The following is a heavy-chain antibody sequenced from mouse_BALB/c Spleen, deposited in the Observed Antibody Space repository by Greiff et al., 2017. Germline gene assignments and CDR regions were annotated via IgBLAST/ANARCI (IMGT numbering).Heavy chain of an antibody. D-gene: IGHD3-3*01. CDR2: INPNNGGT. CDR3: ARRGREGFAY. V-gene: IGHV1-18*01. J-gene: IGHJ3*01. Sequence: EVQLHQSGPELVKPGASVKIPCKASGYTFTDYNMDWVKQSHGKSLEWIGDINPNNGGTIYNQKFKGKATLTVDKSSSTAYMELRSLTSEDTAVYYCARRGREGFAYWGQGTLVTVSA. CDR1: GYTFTDYN.